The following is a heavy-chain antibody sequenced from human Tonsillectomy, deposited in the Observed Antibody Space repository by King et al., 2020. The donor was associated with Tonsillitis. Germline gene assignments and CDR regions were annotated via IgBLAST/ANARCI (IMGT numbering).Heavy chain of an antibody. CDR1: GGSISSYY. Sequence: QLQESGPGLVKPSETLSLTCTVSGGSISSYYWSWLRQPAGKGLEWIGRIYTSGSTNYNPSLKSRVTMSVDTSKNQFSLKLSSVTAADTAVYYCARDGLDHTNTYYDFWSGYSIGSYYYYYYMDVWGKGTTVTVSS. D-gene: IGHD3-3*01. J-gene: IGHJ6*03. CDR2: IYTSGST. V-gene: IGHV4-4*07. CDR3: ARDGLDHTNTYYDFWSGYSIGSYYYYYYMDV.